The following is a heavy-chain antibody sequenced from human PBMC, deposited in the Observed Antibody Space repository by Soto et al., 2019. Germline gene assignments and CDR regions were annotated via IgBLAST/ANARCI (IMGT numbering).Heavy chain of an antibody. CDR3: ARGPRGYVYYHGMDV. CDR2: IFYNGDT. V-gene: IGHV4-61*01. J-gene: IGHJ6*02. Sequence: SETLSLTCTVSGASVSSNNHYWTWTRQAPGKGLEWIGDIFYNGDTNYNPSLRSRVTLSMDTSRNQFSLEVSSVTAADTAVYYCARGPRGYVYYHGMDVWGQGTTVTVSS. CDR1: GASVSSNNHY. D-gene: IGHD3-10*01.